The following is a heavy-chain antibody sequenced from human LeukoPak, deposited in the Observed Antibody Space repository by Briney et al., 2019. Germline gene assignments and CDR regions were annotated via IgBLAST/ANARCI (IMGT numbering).Heavy chain of an antibody. CDR2: IHTSGGA. CDR1: GSSFNTYY. CDR3: ARDIVYLIDEDYG. D-gene: IGHD4-17*01. Sequence: KTSETLSLTCSVSGSSFNTYYWSWIRQPAGKALEWIGRIHTSGGADYSPSLQSRVTISVDMSKKEFSLKLTSVTAADTAVYYCARDIVYLIDEDYGWGQGILVTVSS. J-gene: IGHJ4*02. V-gene: IGHV4-4*07.